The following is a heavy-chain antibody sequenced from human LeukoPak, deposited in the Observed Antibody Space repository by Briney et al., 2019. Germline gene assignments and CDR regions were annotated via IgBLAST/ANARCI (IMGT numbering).Heavy chain of an antibody. CDR1: VGSFSGYY. V-gene: IGHV4-34*01. Sequence: PSETPSLTCAVYVGSFSGYYWSAIRPPPGKGREWIGEINHRGSTNYNPSLKSRVTISVDTSKNQFSLKLSSVTAADTAVYYCAKRGSTSCYLSPPGGGNWFDPWGKGTLVTVSS. CDR3: AKRGSTSCYLSPPGGGNWFDP. D-gene: IGHD2-2*01. CDR2: INHRGST. J-gene: IGHJ5*02.